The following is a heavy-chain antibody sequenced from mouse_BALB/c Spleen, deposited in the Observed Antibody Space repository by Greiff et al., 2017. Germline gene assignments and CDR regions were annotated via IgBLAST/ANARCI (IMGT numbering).Heavy chain of an antibody. CDR1: GFAFSSYD. D-gene: IGHD1-1*01. V-gene: IGHV5-12-1*01. J-gene: IGHJ4*01. CDR2: ISSGGGST. CDR3: ASHAYYYGSSFYAMDY. Sequence: EVKVVESGGGLVKPGGSLKLSCAASGFAFSSYDMSWVRQTPEKRLEWVAYISSGGGSTYYPDTVKGRFTISRDNAKNTLYLQMSSLKSEDTAMYYCASHAYYYGSSFYAMDYWGQGTSVTVSS.